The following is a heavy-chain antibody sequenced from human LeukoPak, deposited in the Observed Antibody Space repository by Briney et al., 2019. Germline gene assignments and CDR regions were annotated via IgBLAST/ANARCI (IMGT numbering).Heavy chain of an antibody. J-gene: IGHJ4*02. CDR2: IIPILGIA. D-gene: IGHD6-19*01. CDR3: ARGTPSGWYGAVY. CDR1: GGTFSSYA. V-gene: IGHV1-69*04. Sequence: SVKVSCKASGGTFSSYAISWVRQAPGQGLEWMGRIIPILGIANYAQKFQGRVTITADKSTSTAYMELSSLTSVDTAVYYCARGTPSGWYGAVYWGQGTLVTVSS.